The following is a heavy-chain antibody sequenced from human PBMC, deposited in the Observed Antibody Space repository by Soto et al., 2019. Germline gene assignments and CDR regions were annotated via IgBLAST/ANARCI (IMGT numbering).Heavy chain of an antibody. J-gene: IGHJ4*02. CDR1: GYTFTDYA. D-gene: IGHD6-19*01. Sequence: SVKVSCKASGYTFTDYAISWGREAPVQGLEWMGWISAYNGNTHYAQNFLGRVTVTTDTSTTTAYMEVRSLRSDDTAVYYCARDTSRIAVAVDFDYWGQGTLVTVSS. CDR3: ARDTSRIAVAVDFDY. V-gene: IGHV1-18*01. CDR2: ISAYNGNT.